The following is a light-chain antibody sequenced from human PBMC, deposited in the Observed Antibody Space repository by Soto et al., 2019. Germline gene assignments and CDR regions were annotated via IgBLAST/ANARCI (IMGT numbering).Light chain of an antibody. CDR2: HVS. CDR1: SSDIGTYNY. Sequence: QSALTQPASVAGSPGQSITISCIGTSSDIGTYNYVAWYQQHPAKTPKLIIYHVSYRPSGVSNRFSGSNSGNTASLTISGLPAEDEADYYCSSYTTAGSYVFGPGTKVTVL. CDR3: SSYTTAGSYV. V-gene: IGLV2-14*01. J-gene: IGLJ1*01.